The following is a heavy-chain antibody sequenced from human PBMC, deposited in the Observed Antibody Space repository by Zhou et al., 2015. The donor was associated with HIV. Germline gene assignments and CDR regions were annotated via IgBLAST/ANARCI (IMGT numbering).Heavy chain of an antibody. CDR1: GGTLSTYG. CDR2: IIPVFGTP. D-gene: IGHD3-22*01. V-gene: IGHV1-69*01. CDR3: ARDVPSYYYDSSGHQIMAVY. J-gene: IGHJ4*02. Sequence: QVHLVQSGAEVRKTGSSVKVSCKASGGTLSTYGVNWVRQAPGQGLVWMGGIIPVFGTPNYAQKFIDRVTITADQTTKTAYMELSSLRSEDTAVYYCARDVPSYYYDSSGHQIMAVYWGQGTQVTVSS.